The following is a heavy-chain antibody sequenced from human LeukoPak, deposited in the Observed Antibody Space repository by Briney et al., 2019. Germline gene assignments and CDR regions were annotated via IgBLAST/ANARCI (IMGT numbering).Heavy chain of an antibody. V-gene: IGHV4-59*04. CDR1: GGSISSYY. Sequence: SETLSLTCTVSGGSISSYYWSWLRQPPGKGLGWIGSLSHGGNTYYNPSLKARVIMSIDTSKNQFSLTLTSVTAADTALYYCARDVAQANYDSSGYPFDYWGQGTLVTVSS. D-gene: IGHD3-22*01. CDR2: LSHGGNT. J-gene: IGHJ4*02. CDR3: ARDVAQANYDSSGYPFDY.